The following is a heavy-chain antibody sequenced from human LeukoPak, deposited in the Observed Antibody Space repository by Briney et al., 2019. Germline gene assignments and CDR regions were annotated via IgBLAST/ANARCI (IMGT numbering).Heavy chain of an antibody. V-gene: IGHV1-2*02. CDR1: GYTFTGYY. CDR2: INPNSGGT. D-gene: IGHD6-19*01. CDR3: ARDREQWLVTLYYYYMDV. Sequence: ASVKVSCKASGYTFTGYYMHWVRQAPGQGLEWMGWINPNSGGTNYAQKFQGRVTMTRDTSISTAYMELSRLRSDDTAVYYSARDREQWLVTLYYYYMDVWGKGTTVTISS. J-gene: IGHJ6*03.